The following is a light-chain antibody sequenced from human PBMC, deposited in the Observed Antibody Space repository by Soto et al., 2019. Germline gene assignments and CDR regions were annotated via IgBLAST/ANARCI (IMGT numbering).Light chain of an antibody. J-gene: IGKJ1*01. CDR1: QSVSSY. CDR2: DAS. CDR3: QHYNSYSEA. Sequence: EIVFTQAPGTPSLSPGERATLSCRASQSVSSYLAWYQQKPGQAPRLLIYDASNRATGIPARFSGSGSGTEFTLTISSLQPDDFATYYCQHYNSYSEAFGQGTKVDI. V-gene: IGKV3-11*01.